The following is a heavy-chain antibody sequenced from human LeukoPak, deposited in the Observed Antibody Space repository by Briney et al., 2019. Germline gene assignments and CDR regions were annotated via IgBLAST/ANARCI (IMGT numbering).Heavy chain of an antibody. J-gene: IGHJ5*02. CDR2: ISGSGGST. D-gene: IGHD6-13*01. CDR1: GFTFSSYA. V-gene: IGHV3-23*01. Sequence: PGGSLRLSCAASGFTFSSYAMSWVRQAPGKGLEWVSAISGSGGSTYYADSVKGRFTISRDNSKDTLYLQMNSLRAEDTAVYYCAKGIAAAGHNWFDPWGQGTLVTVSS. CDR3: AKGIAAAGHNWFDP.